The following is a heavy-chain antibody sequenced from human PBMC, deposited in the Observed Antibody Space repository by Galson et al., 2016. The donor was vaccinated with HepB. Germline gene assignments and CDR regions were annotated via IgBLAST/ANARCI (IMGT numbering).Heavy chain of an antibody. V-gene: IGHV3-30*03. D-gene: IGHD4-17*01. CDR2: ISYDGKSE. J-gene: IGHJ6*03. CDR3: ARDQPRKSYGRRYYYMDV. CDR1: GFTFSTYG. Sequence: SLRLSCAASGFTFSTYGMHWVRQAPGKGLEWVALISYDGKSESYADSVKGRVTISRDNSKNTLYLQMNSVRAGDTAVYYCARDQPRKSYGRRYYYMDVWGKGTTVTVSS.